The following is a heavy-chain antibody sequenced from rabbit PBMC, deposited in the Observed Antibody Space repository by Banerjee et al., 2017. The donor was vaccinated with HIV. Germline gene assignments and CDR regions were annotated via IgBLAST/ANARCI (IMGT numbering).Heavy chain of an antibody. CDR2: IYASSSDGSSDGS. CDR1: GFTISSSYW. V-gene: IGHV1S40*01. J-gene: IGHJ4*01. Sequence: QSLEESGGDLVKPGASLTLTCTASGFTISSSYWICWVRQAPGKGLEWIAGIYASSSDGSSDGSYYASWAKGRFTISKTSSTTVTLQMTSLTAADTATYFCARTVSAYSYYTDGYADYALPIYLNLWGQGTLVTVS. CDR3: ARTVSAYSYYTDGYADYALPIYLNL. D-gene: IGHD6-1*01.